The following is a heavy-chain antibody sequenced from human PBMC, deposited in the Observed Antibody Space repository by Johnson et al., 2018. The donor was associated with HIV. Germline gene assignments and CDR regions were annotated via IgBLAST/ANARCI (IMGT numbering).Heavy chain of an antibody. Sequence: QVQLVESGGGLVQPGGSLRLSCAASTFTFSGYGMHWVRQAPGKGLAWVALISYDGSDKYYADSVKGRFTISRDNSKNTLYLQMNSLRAEDTAVYYCAREAYRACDIWGQGTMVTVSS. CDR3: AREAYRACDI. V-gene: IGHV3-30*03. D-gene: IGHD1-26*01. CDR1: TFTFSGYG. J-gene: IGHJ3*02. CDR2: ISYDGSDK.